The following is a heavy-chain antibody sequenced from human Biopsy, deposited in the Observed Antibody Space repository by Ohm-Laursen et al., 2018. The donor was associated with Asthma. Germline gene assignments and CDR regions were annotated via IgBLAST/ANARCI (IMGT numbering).Heavy chain of an antibody. Sequence: SETLSLTCPVSPGSINDYYWNWIRQFPGKGLEWIGYVHSTGSTRFNPSLKSRLTISVDTSVDQVSLKLTSVTAADTAVYYCARATSTWSQSGPHYFDHWGQGTLVTVSS. D-gene: IGHD6-13*01. CDR1: PGSINDYY. V-gene: IGHV4-59*01. J-gene: IGHJ4*02. CDR2: VHSTGST. CDR3: ARATSTWSQSGPHYFDH.